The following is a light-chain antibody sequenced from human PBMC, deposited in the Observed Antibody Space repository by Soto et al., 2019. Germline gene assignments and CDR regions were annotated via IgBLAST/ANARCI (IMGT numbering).Light chain of an antibody. CDR2: DVS. CDR1: SSDVGGYNY. J-gene: IGLJ2*01. CDR3: SSYTSSSTVV. V-gene: IGLV2-14*03. Sequence: QSALTQPASVSGSPGQSSTISCTGTSSDVGGYNYVSWYQHHPGKAPKLMIYDVSNRPSGVSNRFSGSKSGNTASLTISGFQAEDEADYYCSSYTSSSTVVFCGGTKLTVL.